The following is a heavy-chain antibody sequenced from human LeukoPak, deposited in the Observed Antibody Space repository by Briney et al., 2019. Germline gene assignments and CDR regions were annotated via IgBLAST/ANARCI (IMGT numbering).Heavy chain of an antibody. CDR3: SRGSGWLSVY. J-gene: IGHJ4*02. Sequence: GGSLRLSCKASGFAFGDYLMSWFRQAPGKGLEWIGFISGGTTEYAASVKGRFTISRDDSTSIAYLQMNSLTTEDTAVYYCSRGSGWLSVYWGQGTLVTVSS. D-gene: IGHD6-19*01. V-gene: IGHV3-49*03. CDR1: GFAFGDYL. CDR2: ISGGTT.